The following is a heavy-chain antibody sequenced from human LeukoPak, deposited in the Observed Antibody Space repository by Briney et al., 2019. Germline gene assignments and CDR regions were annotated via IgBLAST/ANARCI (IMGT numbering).Heavy chain of an antibody. CDR2: ISGSGGST. Sequence: GGSLRLSCAASGFTFSSYAMSWVRQAPGKGLEWVSAISGSGGSTYYADSVKGRFTISRDNAKNTLYLQMNSLRVEDTALYYCARDAPGNTALDYWGQGSLVTVSS. CDR3: ARDAPGNTALDY. CDR1: GFTFSSYA. V-gene: IGHV3-23*01. J-gene: IGHJ4*02. D-gene: IGHD5-18*01.